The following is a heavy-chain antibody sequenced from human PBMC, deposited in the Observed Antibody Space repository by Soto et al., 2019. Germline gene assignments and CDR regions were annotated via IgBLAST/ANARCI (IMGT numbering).Heavy chain of an antibody. Sequence: GGSLRLSCEGSGFTFINYAMDWVRQAPGKGLEWVSAVSGGGDATFYADSVKGRFTISKDNSKNTVTLHINSLGVEDTAVYYCAELHSDSIDIWSQGTMVTVSS. CDR1: GFTFINYA. V-gene: IGHV3-23*01. CDR2: VSGGGDAT. CDR3: AELHSDSIDI. J-gene: IGHJ3*02. D-gene: IGHD3-9*01.